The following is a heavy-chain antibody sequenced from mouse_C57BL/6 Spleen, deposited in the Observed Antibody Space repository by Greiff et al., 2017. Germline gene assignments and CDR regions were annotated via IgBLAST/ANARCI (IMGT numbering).Heavy chain of an antibody. J-gene: IGHJ3*01. D-gene: IGHD1-1*01. CDR3: ARNSGSSYGAY. CDR2: IDPSDSYT. Sequence: QVQLQQPGAELVKPGASVKLSCKASGYTFTSYWMQWVKQRPGQGLEWIGEIDPSDSYTNYNQKFKGKATLTVDTSSSTAYMQLSSLTSEDSAVYYCARNSGSSYGAYWGQGTLVTVSA. V-gene: IGHV1-50*01. CDR1: GYTFTSYW.